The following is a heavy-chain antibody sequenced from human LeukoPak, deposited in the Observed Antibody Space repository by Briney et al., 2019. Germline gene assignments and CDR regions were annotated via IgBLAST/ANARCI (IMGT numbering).Heavy chain of an antibody. D-gene: IGHD2-15*01. J-gene: IGHJ4*02. Sequence: XGVEXXXGXNHSGRXNYNPSLKSRVTISVDTSKNQFSLKLSSVTAADTAVYYCARGWGEDIVVVVAATPSYFDYWGQGTLVTVSS. V-gene: IGHV4-34*01. CDR3: ARGWGEDIVVVVAATPSYFDY. CDR2: XNHSGRX.